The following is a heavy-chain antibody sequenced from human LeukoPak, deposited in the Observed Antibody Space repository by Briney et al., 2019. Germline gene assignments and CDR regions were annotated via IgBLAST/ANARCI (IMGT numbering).Heavy chain of an antibody. CDR3: AKDFTDRSDY. D-gene: IGHD1-14*01. CDR1: GFTFSSYG. J-gene: IGHJ4*02. V-gene: IGHV3-30*18. CDR2: ISYDGSNK. Sequence: GRSLRLSCAASGFTFSSYGMHWVRQAQGKGLEWVAVISYDGSNKYYADSVKGRFTISRDNSKNTLYLQMNSLRAEDTAVYYCAKDFTDRSDYWGQGTLVTVSS.